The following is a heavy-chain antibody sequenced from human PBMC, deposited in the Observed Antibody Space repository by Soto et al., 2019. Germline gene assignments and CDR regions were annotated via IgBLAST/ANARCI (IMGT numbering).Heavy chain of an antibody. J-gene: IGHJ1*01. CDR3: ARDLDGLHDDTSGPFPRPG. CDR1: GGSISSDDYY. CDR2: IHSSGSI. Sequence: SETLSLTCTVSGGSISSDDYYWSWIRQAPGRGLEWIGYIHSSGSIYYNPSLKSRATMSIDTAGNQFSLKVSSVTDADTAAYYCARDLDGLHDDTSGPFPRPGWGQGTLVTVSS. V-gene: IGHV4-30-4*01. D-gene: IGHD3-22*01.